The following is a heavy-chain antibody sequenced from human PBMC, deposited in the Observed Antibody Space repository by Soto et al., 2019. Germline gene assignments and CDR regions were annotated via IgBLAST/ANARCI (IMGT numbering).Heavy chain of an antibody. CDR2: ISHGGTNK. CDR1: GFTFSDYG. CDR3: AKDKVEKGRSWPSY. V-gene: IGHV3-30*18. J-gene: IGHJ4*02. Sequence: QVQLVESGGGVVQPGRSLRLSCAASGFTFSDYGMRWFRQAPGKGLEWVSLISHGGTNKYYADSVKGRFTISRDNFKNTLYLQMNSLRTEDTAVYYCAKDKVEKGRSWPSYWGQGTLVSVSS. D-gene: IGHD2-15*01.